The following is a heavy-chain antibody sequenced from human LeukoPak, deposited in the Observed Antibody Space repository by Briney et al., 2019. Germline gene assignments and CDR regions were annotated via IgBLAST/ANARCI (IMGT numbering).Heavy chain of an antibody. CDR1: GFTFRNHG. V-gene: IGHV3-33*01. J-gene: IGHJ4*02. CDR3: ARWGDGSKLDY. D-gene: IGHD2-21*02. CDR2: IWYDGSTT. Sequence: GGSLRLSCAAFGFTFRNHGMYWVRQAPGKGLEWVAVIWYDGSTTYYGDAVKGRFTISRDNSKDTLYLQMNSLRVEDTAVYYCARWGDGSKLDYWGQGTLVTVSS.